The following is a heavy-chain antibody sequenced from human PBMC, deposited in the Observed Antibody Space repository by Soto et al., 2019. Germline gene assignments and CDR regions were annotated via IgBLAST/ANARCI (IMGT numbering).Heavy chain of an antibody. CDR3: ARDITIFGVVILRGDY. Sequence: QVQLVQSGAEVKKPGASVKVSCKASGYTFTSYGISWVRQAPGQGLEWMGWISAYNGNTNYAQKLQGRVTMTTNTSTSTAYMELRSLRSDDTAVYYCARDITIFGVVILRGDYWGQGTLVTVSS. CDR1: GYTFTSYG. J-gene: IGHJ4*02. V-gene: IGHV1-18*01. D-gene: IGHD3-3*01. CDR2: ISAYNGNT.